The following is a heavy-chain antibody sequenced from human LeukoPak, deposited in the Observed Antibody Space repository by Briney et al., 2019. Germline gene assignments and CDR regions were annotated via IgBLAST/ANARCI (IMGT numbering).Heavy chain of an antibody. Sequence: GSLRLTCAASGFTFSSYAMHWVRQAPGKGLEWVAVISYDGSNKYYADSVKGRFTISRDNSKNTLYQQMNSLRAEDTAVYYCARDPWTDSSGSTSYLDAFDIWGQGTMVTVSS. CDR3: ARDPWTDSSGSTSYLDAFDI. CDR1: GFTFSSYA. CDR2: ISYDGSNK. J-gene: IGHJ3*02. V-gene: IGHV3-30-3*01. D-gene: IGHD6-19*01.